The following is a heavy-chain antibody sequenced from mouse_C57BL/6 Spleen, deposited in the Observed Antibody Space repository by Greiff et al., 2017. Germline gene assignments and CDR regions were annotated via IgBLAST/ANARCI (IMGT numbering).Heavy chain of an antibody. CDR2: INYDGSST. J-gene: IGHJ2*01. CDR3: ARGADDGYLYYFDY. V-gene: IGHV5-16*01. Sequence: EVQRVESEGGLVQPGSSMKLSCTASGFTFSDYYMAWVRQVPEKGLEWVANINYDGSSTYYLDSLKSRFIISRDNAKNILYLQMSSLKSEDTATYYCARGADDGYLYYFDYWGQGTTLTVSS. CDR1: GFTFSDYY. D-gene: IGHD2-3*01.